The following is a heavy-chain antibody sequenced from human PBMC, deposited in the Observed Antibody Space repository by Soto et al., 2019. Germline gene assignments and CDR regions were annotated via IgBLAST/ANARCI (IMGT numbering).Heavy chain of an antibody. CDR1: GGSFSGYT. D-gene: IGHD3-16*01. CDR2: INHSGTT. J-gene: IGHJ4*02. V-gene: IGHV4-34*01. Sequence: PSETLSLTCAVYGGSFSGYTWIWIRQPPGKGLEWIGEINHSGTTNHNPSLKSRVIISVDTSKKQFSLRLTSVTAADTAVYYCARGSDYTSSFDYWGQGTRVTVSS. CDR3: ARGSDYTSSFDY.